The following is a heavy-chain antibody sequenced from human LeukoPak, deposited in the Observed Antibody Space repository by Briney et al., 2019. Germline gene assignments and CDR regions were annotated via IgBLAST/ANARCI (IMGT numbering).Heavy chain of an antibody. CDR3: ARDRRYRPLDY. Sequence: WASVKVSCKASGGTFSSYAISWVRQAPGQGLEWMGWINPNTGGTNYAQKFRVRVTMTTDPSISTAYMELSRLRSDDTAIYYCARDRRYRPLDYWGQGTLVTVSS. D-gene: IGHD3-16*02. J-gene: IGHJ4*02. CDR1: GGTFSSYA. V-gene: IGHV1-2*02. CDR2: INPNTGGT.